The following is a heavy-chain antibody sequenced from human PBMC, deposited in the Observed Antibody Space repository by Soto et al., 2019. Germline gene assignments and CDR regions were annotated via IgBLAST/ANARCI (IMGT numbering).Heavy chain of an antibody. D-gene: IGHD5-18*01. Sequence: PRPACAASGFTLSNYSMNWVRQAQWKGLEWVSSINSSSSYIYYADSVKDRFTISRDNAKNSLYLQMNSLRAEETAVYYCAGEVDTAMEPLAYRGQGTLVTVSS. CDR3: AGEVDTAMEPLAY. CDR1: GFTLSNYS. J-gene: IGHJ1*01. CDR2: INSSSSYI. V-gene: IGHV3-21*01.